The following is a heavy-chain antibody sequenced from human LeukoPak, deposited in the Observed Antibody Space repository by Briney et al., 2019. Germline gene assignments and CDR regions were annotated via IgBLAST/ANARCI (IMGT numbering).Heavy chain of an antibody. CDR2: IRYDGSNK. Sequence: GGSLRLSCAASGFTFSSYGMHWVRQAPGKGLEWVAFIRYDGSNKYYEDSVKGRFTISRDNSKNTLYLQMNSLRAEDTALYYCAKDPGVYDFWSGYRHNWFDPWGQGTLVTVSS. CDR1: GFTFSSYG. J-gene: IGHJ5*02. D-gene: IGHD3-3*01. CDR3: AKDPGVYDFWSGYRHNWFDP. V-gene: IGHV3-30*02.